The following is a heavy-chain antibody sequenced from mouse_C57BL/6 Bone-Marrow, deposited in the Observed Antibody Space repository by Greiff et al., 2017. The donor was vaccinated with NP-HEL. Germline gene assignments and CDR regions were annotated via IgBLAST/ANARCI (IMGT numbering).Heavy chain of an antibody. CDR1: GFTFSDYG. CDR2: ISSGSSTI. Sequence: EVKLVESGGGLVKPGGSLKLSCAASGFTFSDYGMHWVRQAPEKGLEWVAYISSGSSTIYYADTVKGRFTISRDNAKNTLFLQMTSLRSEDTAMYYCSLGRGNYFDYWGQGTTLTVSS. V-gene: IGHV5-17*01. J-gene: IGHJ2*01. CDR3: SLGRGNYFDY. D-gene: IGHD4-1*01.